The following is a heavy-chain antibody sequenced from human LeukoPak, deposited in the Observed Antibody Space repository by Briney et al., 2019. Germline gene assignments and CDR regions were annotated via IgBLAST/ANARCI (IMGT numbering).Heavy chain of an antibody. CDR3: ARNPAAPWRSHNWFDP. V-gene: IGHV4-34*01. CDR1: GGSFSGYY. D-gene: IGHD2-2*01. Sequence: PSETLSLTCAVYGGSFSGYYWSWIRQPPGKGLECIRDINHSGSTNYNPSLKSRVTISVDTSKNQFSLKLSSVTAADTAVYYCARNPAAPWRSHNWFDPWGQGTLVTVSS. CDR2: INHSGST. J-gene: IGHJ5*02.